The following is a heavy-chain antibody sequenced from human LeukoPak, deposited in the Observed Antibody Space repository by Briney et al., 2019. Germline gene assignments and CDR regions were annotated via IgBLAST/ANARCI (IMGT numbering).Heavy chain of an antibody. CDR1: GYTVSDYY. V-gene: IGHV3-11*01. D-gene: IGHD3-3*01. J-gene: IGHJ4*02. CDR2: ISSSGSTI. Sequence: GGSLRLSCAASGYTVSDYYMSLIRQAPGEGREWVSYISSSGSTIYYADSVKGRFTISRDNAKNSLYLQMNSLRAEDTAVYYCASPVEYDFWSGPLDYWGQGTLVTVSS. CDR3: ASPVEYDFWSGPLDY.